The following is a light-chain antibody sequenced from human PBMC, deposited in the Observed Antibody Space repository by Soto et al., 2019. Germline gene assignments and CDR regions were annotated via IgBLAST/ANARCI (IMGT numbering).Light chain of an antibody. Sequence: EIVLTQSPATLSLSPGERATLSCRASQSVSSYLAWYQQKPGQAPRLLIYDASNRVTGIPARFSGSGSGTDFTLTTSRLEPEDFAVYYCQQYGSSGTFGQGTKVDIK. CDR2: DAS. CDR3: QQYGSSGT. J-gene: IGKJ1*01. CDR1: QSVSSY. V-gene: IGKV3-11*01.